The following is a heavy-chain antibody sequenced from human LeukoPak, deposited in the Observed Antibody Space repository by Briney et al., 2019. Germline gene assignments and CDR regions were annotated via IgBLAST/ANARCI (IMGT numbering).Heavy chain of an antibody. CDR1: GFTVSSNY. V-gene: IGHV3-53*01. CDR3: ARDRPGNTAIDY. J-gene: IGHJ4*02. D-gene: IGHD5-18*01. Sequence: GGSLRLSCAASGFTVSSNYMSWVRQAPGKGLEWVSVIYSGGSTYYADSVKGRFTISRDNAKNTLYLQMNSLRAEDTAVYYCARDRPGNTAIDYWGQGTLVTVSS. CDR2: IYSGGST.